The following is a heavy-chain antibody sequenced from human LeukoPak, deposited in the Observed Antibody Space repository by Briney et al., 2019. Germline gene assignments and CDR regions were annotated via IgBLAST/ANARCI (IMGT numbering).Heavy chain of an antibody. CDR3: ARYCSGGSCYSGPFYYYGLDV. CDR1: GFTFSSYA. CDR2: ITDSGGTT. V-gene: IGHV3-23*01. J-gene: IGHJ6*02. D-gene: IGHD2-15*01. Sequence: GGSLRLSCAASGFTFSSYALSWVRQAPGKGLEWVSAITDSGGTTYYAESVKGRFTISRDNSKNTLFVQMNSLRAEDTAVYYCARYCSGGSCYSGPFYYYGLDVWGQGTTVTVSS.